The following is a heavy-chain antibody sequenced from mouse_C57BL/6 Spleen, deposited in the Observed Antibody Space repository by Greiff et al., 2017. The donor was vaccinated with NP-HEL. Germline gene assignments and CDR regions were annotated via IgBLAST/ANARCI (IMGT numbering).Heavy chain of an antibody. V-gene: IGHV14-2*01. CDR1: GFNIKDYY. D-gene: IGHD3-2*02. CDR3: ARYWDSSDYFDY. CDR2: IDPEDGET. Sequence: DVKLQESGAELVKPGASVKLSCTASGFNIKDYYMHWVKQRTEQGLEWIGRIDPEDGETKYAPKFQGKATITADTSSNTAYLQLSSLTSEDTAVYYCARYWDSSDYFDYWGQGTTLTVSS. J-gene: IGHJ2*01.